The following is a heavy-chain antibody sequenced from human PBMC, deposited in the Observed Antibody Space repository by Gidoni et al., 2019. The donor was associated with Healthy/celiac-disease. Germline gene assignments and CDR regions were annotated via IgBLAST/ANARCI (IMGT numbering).Heavy chain of an antibody. J-gene: IGHJ4*02. V-gene: IGHV3-15*01. D-gene: IGHD3-10*01. CDR3: TTDHPYGSGTVY. CDR2: IKSKTDGGTT. CDR1: GFTFSNAW. Sequence: EVQLVESGGGLVKPGGSLRLSCAASGFTFSNAWMSWVRQAPGKGLEWVGRIKSKTDGGTTDYAAPVKGRFTISRDDSKNTLYLQMNSLKTEDTAVYYCTTDHPYGSGTVYWGQGTLVTVSS.